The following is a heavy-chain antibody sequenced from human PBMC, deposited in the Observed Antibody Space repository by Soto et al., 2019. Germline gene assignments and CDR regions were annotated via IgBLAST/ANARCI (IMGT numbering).Heavy chain of an antibody. CDR1: GDSVSSNSAA. V-gene: IGHV6-1*01. J-gene: IGHJ5*02. CDR3: EREMIGYSSGWHFLSWFDP. Sequence: PSPTLSLTCAISGDSVSSNSAAWNWIRQSPSRGLEWLGRTYYRSKWYNDYAVSVKSRITINPDTSKNQFSLQLNSVTPEDTAVYYCEREMIGYSSGWHFLSWFDPWGQGTLVTVSS. CDR2: TYYRSKWYN. D-gene: IGHD6-19*01.